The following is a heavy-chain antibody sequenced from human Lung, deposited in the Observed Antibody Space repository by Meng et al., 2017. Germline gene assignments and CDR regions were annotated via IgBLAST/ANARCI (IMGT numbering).Heavy chain of an antibody. CDR2: INHSGST. V-gene: IGHV4-34*01. J-gene: IGHJ4*02. CDR1: GGSCSDYY. CDR3: ARGPTTMAHDFDY. D-gene: IGHD4-11*01. Sequence: QGELCHGGVGSLKPSETLSLTCVVSGGSCSDYYWSWIRQPPGKGLEWIGEINHSGSTNYNPSLESRATISVDTSQNNLSLKLSSVTAADSAVYYCARGPTTMAHDFDYWGQGTLVTVSS.